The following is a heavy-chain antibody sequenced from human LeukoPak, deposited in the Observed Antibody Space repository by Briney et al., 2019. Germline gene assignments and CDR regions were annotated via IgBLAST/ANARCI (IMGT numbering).Heavy chain of an antibody. D-gene: IGHD2-15*01. CDR2: IKTDGSNT. V-gene: IGHV3-74*01. Sequence: GGSLRLSCAASGFAFSTYWMHWVRQAPRKGLVWVSRIKTDGSNTYYADSVKGRFTISRDNAKNTLYLQMNSLIAEDTALYYCARESYCTGVSCYSGRAFDVWGQGTMVTVSS. J-gene: IGHJ3*01. CDR3: ARESYCTGVSCYSGRAFDV. CDR1: GFAFSTYW.